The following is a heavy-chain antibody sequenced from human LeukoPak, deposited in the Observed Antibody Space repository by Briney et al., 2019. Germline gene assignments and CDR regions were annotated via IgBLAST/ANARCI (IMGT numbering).Heavy chain of an antibody. CDR2: ISGSDGST. CDR1: GFTFSSYA. CDR3: AKDYSTVTTSWPGDY. V-gene: IGHV3-23*01. D-gene: IGHD4-17*01. J-gene: IGHJ4*02. Sequence: GGSLRLSCAASGFTFSSYAMGWVRQAPGKGLEWVSAISGSDGSTYYADSVKGRFTISRDNSKNTLYLQMNSLRAEDTAVYYCAKDYSTVTTSWPGDYWGQGTLVTVSS.